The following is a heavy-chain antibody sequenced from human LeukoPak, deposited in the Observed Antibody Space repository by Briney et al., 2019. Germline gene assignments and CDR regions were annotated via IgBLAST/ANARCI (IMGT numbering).Heavy chain of an antibody. Sequence: PDRSLRLSCAASGFTFDDYAMHWVRQAPGKGLEWVSGISWNSGSIGYADSVKGRFTISRDNAKNSLYLQMNSLSAEDTALYYCAKGTPFSSGWPVDYWGQGTLVTVSS. J-gene: IGHJ4*02. CDR1: GFTFDDYA. V-gene: IGHV3-9*01. D-gene: IGHD6-19*01. CDR3: AKGTPFSSGWPVDY. CDR2: ISWNSGSI.